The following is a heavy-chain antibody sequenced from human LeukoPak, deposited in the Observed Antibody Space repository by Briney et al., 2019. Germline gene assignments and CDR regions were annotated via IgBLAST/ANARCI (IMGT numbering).Heavy chain of an antibody. CDR3: ARDECTNGVCYNDAFDI. V-gene: IGHV1-18*03. CDR2: ISGYNGNT. D-gene: IGHD2-8*01. J-gene: IGHJ3*02. CDR1: GYSFTSYG. Sequence: GVSVKVSCKASGYSFTSYGISWVRQAPGQGLEWMAWISGYNGNTNYAQKFQGRLTLTTDSSTNTAYMELSSLRSEDMAVYYCARDECTNGVCYNDAFDIWGQGTMVTVSS.